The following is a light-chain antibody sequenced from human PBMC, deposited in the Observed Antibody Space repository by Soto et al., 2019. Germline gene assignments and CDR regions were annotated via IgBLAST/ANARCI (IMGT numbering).Light chain of an antibody. CDR2: EVS. J-gene: IGLJ1*01. V-gene: IGLV2-14*01. CDR3: SSYTSSRGV. Sequence: QSALTQPASVSGSPGQSITISCTGTSSDVGGYNYVSWYQQHPGKAPKLMIYEVSKRPSGVSNRFSGSKSGNTASLTISGLQAEDEADYYCSSYTSSRGVFGTGTKVTVL. CDR1: SSDVGGYNY.